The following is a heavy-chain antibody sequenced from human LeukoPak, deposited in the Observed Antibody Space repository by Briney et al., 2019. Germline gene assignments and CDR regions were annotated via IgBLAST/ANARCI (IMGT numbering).Heavy chain of an antibody. Sequence: PSETLSLTCAVYGGSFSGYYWSWIRQPPGKGLEWIGEINHSGSTNYNPSLKSRVTISVDTSKNQFSLKLSSVTAADTAVYYCARVGDFMTWGQGTLVTVSS. CDR2: INHSGST. CDR1: GGSFSGYY. V-gene: IGHV4-34*01. D-gene: IGHD3-16*01. CDR3: ARVGDFMT. J-gene: IGHJ5*02.